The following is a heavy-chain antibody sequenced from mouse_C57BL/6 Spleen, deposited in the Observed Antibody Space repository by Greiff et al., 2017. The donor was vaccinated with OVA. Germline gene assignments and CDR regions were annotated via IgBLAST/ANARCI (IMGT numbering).Heavy chain of an antibody. CDR2: IWRGGST. J-gene: IGHJ4*01. CDR3: AKNRLYYDDDEDAMDY. V-gene: IGHV2-5*01. Sequence: QVQLKESGPGLVQPSQSLSITCTVSGFSLTSYGVHWVRQSPGKGLEWLGVIWRGGSTDYNAAFMSRLSITKDNSKSQVFFKMNSLQADDTARYYCAKNRLYYDDDEDAMDYWGQGTSVTVSS. CDR1: GFSLTSYG. D-gene: IGHD2-4*01.